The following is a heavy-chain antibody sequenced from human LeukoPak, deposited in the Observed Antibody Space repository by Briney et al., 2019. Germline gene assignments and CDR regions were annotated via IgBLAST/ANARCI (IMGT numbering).Heavy chain of an antibody. V-gene: IGHV3-21*01. Sequence: PGGSLRLSCAASGFTFSSHSMNWVRQAPGKGLEWVSSISSSSSYIYYADSVEGRFTISRDNAKNSLYLQMNSLRAEDTAVYYCASFDYGGNSLHDAFDIWGQGTMVTVSS. CDR3: ASFDYGGNSLHDAFDI. CDR1: GFTFSSHS. CDR2: ISSSSSYI. J-gene: IGHJ3*02. D-gene: IGHD4-23*01.